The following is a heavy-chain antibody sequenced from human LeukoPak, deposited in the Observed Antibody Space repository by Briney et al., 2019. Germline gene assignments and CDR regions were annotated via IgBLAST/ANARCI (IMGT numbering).Heavy chain of an antibody. CDR2: ISSSGSTI. CDR1: GFTFSTSA. J-gene: IGHJ3*02. Sequence: GGSLRLSCVVSGFTFSTSAMNWVRQAPGKGLEWVSYISSSGSTIYYADSVKGRFTISRDNAKNSLYLQMNSLRAEDTAVYYCARAPPQYYYDSSGYPNDAFDIWGQGTMVTVSS. V-gene: IGHV3-48*03. CDR3: ARAPPQYYYDSSGYPNDAFDI. D-gene: IGHD3-22*01.